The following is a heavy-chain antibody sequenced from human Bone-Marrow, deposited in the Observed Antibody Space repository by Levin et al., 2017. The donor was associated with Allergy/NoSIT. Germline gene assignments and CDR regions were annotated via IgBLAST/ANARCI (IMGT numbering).Heavy chain of an antibody. J-gene: IGHJ3*02. V-gene: IGHV1-69*01. D-gene: IGHD3-3*01. Sequence: PGGSLRLSCKASGGTFSSHAINWVRQAPGQGLEWMGGIIPIFGSANYAQKFQGRVTITADESTNTAYMDLNSLRSADTAVYYCAREGSPDGLEPGWTAFDIWGQGTLVTVSS. CDR2: IIPIFGSA. CDR3: AREGSPDGLEPGWTAFDI. CDR1: GGTFSSHA.